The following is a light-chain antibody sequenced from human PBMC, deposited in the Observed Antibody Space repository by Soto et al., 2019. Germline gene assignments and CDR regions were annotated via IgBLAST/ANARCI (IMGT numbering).Light chain of an antibody. CDR2: STN. CDR3: VLYMGSGISV. Sequence: QAVVTQEPSFSVSPGGTVTLTCGLSSGSVSASYFPSWYQQTPGQAPRTLIYSTNTRSSGVPARFSGSILGNKAALTITGAQADDESDYYCVLYMGSGISVFGGGTKLT. CDR1: SGSVSASYF. V-gene: IGLV8-61*01. J-gene: IGLJ2*01.